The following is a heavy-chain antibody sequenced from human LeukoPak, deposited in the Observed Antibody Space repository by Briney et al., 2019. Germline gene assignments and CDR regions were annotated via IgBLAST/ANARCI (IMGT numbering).Heavy chain of an antibody. D-gene: IGHD1-26*01. V-gene: IGHV4-39*01. CDR1: GGSISSSSYY. Sequence: SETLSLTCTVSGGSISSSSYYWGWIRQPPGKGLEWIGSIYYSGSTYYNPSLKSRVTISVDTSKNQFSLKLSSVTAADTAVYYCAKASGSYSRFDYWGQGTLVTVSS. J-gene: IGHJ4*02. CDR3: AKASGSYSRFDY. CDR2: IYYSGST.